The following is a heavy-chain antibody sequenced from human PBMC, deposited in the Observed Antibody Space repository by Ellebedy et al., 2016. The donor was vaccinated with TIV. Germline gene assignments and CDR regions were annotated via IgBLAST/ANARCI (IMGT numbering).Heavy chain of an antibody. CDR3: ARDRDYYDILTGYYTEGWVDY. V-gene: IGHV3-11*04. CDR2: ISSSGSTI. D-gene: IGHD3-9*01. J-gene: IGHJ4*02. Sequence: PGESLKISCAASGFTFSDYYMSWIRQAPGKGLEWVSYISSSGSTIYYADSVKGRFTIYRDNAKNSLYLQMNSLRAEDTAVYYCARDRDYYDILTGYYTEGWVDYWGQGTLVTVSS. CDR1: GFTFSDYY.